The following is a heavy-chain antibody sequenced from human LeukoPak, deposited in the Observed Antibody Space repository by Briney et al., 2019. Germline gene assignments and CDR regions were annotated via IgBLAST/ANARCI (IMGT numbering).Heavy chain of an antibody. CDR2: IWYDGSNK. J-gene: IGHJ3*02. CDR1: GFTFSSYG. V-gene: IGHV3-30*02. CDR3: AKGTVPAAKHPYAFDI. D-gene: IGHD2-2*01. Sequence: GGSLRLPCAASGFTFSSYGMHWVRHAPGKGLELVAVIWYDGSNKYYADSVKGRFTISRDNSKNTLYLQMNSLRAEDTAVYYCAKGTVPAAKHPYAFDIWGQGTMVTVSS.